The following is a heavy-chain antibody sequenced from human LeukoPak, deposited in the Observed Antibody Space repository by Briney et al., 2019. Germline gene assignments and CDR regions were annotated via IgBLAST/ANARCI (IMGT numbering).Heavy chain of an antibody. CDR2: IGSSSSPI. J-gene: IGHJ3*02. V-gene: IGHV3-48*02. Sequence: GGSLRLSCAASGFTFSTYNMNWVRQAPGKGLEWLSYIGSSSSPIYYADSVGGRFSISRDNAKNSLSLQMNTLRDEDTALYYSERASNGGAFDIWGQGTGVTVSS. CDR1: GFTFSTYN. D-gene: IGHD2-8*01. CDR3: ERASNGGAFDI.